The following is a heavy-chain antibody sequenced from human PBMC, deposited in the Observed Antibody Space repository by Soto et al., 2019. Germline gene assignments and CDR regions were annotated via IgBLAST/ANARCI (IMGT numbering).Heavy chain of an antibody. CDR3: ARDDYGNWFDP. J-gene: IGHJ5*02. V-gene: IGHV1-18*04. CDR2: ISAYNGNT. CDR1: VYTFTSYG. D-gene: IGHD4-17*01. Sequence: GASVEVSCKASVYTFTSYGISWVRQAPGQGLEWMGWISAYNGNTNYAQKLQGRVTMTTDTSTSTAYMELRSLRSDDTAVYYCARDDYGNWFDPWGQGTLVTVSS.